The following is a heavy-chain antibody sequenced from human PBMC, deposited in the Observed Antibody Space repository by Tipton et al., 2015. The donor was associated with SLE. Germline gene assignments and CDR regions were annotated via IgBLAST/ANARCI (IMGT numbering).Heavy chain of an antibody. J-gene: IGHJ3*01. CDR3: AREAWYSGTFTRDRAFDL. D-gene: IGHD1-26*01. CDR1: GYIFTNYA. V-gene: IGHV1-3*03. CDR2: INPGNDNT. Sequence: QLVQSGAEVKKPGASVKVSCKASGYIFTNYAVHWVRQTSGQRLEWLGWINPGNDNTENSKPFQGRVTITRDTSATTVYMELSALRSDDMAVYYCAREAWYSGTFTRDRAFDLWGQGTMVTVSS.